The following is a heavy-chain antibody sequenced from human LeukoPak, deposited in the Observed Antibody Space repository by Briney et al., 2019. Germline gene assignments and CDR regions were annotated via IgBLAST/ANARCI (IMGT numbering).Heavy chain of an antibody. CDR1: RGSFSGYY. CDR3: ATEKTYYYDSSGYRGLDY. V-gene: IGHV4-34*01. Sequence: SGTLSLTCAVYRGSFSGYYWSWIRQPPGKGLEWIGEINHSGSNNYNPSLKSRVTISVDTSKNQFSLKLSSVTAADTAVYYCATEKTYYYDSSGYRGLDYWGQGTLVTVSS. J-gene: IGHJ4*02. D-gene: IGHD3-22*01. CDR2: INHSGSN.